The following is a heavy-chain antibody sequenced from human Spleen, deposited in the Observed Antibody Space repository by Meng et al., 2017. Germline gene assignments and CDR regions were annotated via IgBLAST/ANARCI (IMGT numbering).Heavy chain of an antibody. CDR2: IGHSGFT. CDR1: GCSISTSGYY. J-gene: IGHJ5*02. Sequence: QPQLQESGPGLVKPSEALSLTCSVSGCSISTSGYYWGWIRQPPGKGLEWIGSIGHSGFTYYTTSVKSRVTVSIDTSKSQFSLKLTSVTAADTAVYFCVRSSAWVRTGFDPWGQGTLVTVSS. V-gene: IGHV4-39*01. D-gene: IGHD3-22*01. CDR3: VRSSAWVRTGFDP.